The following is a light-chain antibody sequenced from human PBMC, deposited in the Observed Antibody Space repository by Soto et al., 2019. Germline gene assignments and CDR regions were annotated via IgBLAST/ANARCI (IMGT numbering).Light chain of an antibody. Sequence: DIFMTPSQATLSVAPVEIFTFSCRASQGVSRKLAWYQHTPGQAPRLLISGASTGATGIPARFSGSGSGTDFTLTIRSLEPEDFAVYYCQQSSNWPPITCGQGKRLAIK. J-gene: IGKJ5*01. CDR3: QQSSNWPPIT. CDR2: GAS. CDR1: QGVSRK. V-gene: IGKV3-15*01.